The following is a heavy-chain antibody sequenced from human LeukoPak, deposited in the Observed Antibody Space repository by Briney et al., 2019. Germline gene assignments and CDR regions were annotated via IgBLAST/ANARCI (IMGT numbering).Heavy chain of an antibody. CDR2: ISADASST. V-gene: IGHV3-23*01. CDR3: IVFGDSNH. J-gene: IGHJ5*02. Sequence: PGGSLRLSCAASGFTFSSYAMSWVRQAPGKGLEWVSAISADASSTYYADSVEGRFTISRYNSKNALFLQMNSLRAEDTAVYYCIVFGDSNHWGQGTLVTVSS. D-gene: IGHD4-17*01. CDR1: GFTFSSYA.